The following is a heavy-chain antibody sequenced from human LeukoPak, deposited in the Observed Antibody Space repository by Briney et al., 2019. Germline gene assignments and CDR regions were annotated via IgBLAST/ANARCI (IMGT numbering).Heavy chain of an antibody. CDR2: VYYSGKT. V-gene: IGHV4-59*01. CDR3: ASNTGTVFDN. J-gene: IGHJ4*02. D-gene: IGHD1-1*01. CDR1: GDFITAYY. Sequence: SETLSLTCTVSGDFITAYYWSWIRQAPGKGLEWIGYVYYSGKTEYNPSLRSRVTISLEMSNHQFSLKLTSVTAADTAVYYCASNTGTVFDNWGQGALVTVSS.